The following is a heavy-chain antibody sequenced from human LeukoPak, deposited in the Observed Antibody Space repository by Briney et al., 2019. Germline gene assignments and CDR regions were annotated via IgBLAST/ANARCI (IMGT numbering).Heavy chain of an antibody. Sequence: KSGGSLRLSCAASGFTFNSYSMNWVRQAPGKGLEWVSSISGSNSYIYYADSMKGRFTISRDNSKNTLYLQMNSLRAEDTALYYCARSDDYNSRNVFNYWGQGTLVTVSS. CDR2: ISGSNSYI. CDR3: ARSDDYNSRNVFNY. V-gene: IGHV3-21*01. CDR1: GFTFNSYS. D-gene: IGHD5-24*01. J-gene: IGHJ4*02.